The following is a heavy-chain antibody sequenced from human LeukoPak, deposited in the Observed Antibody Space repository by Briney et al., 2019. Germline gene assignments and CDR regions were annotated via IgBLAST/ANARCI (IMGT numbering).Heavy chain of an antibody. CDR2: ISSSSSYI. CDR1: GFTFSSYS. V-gene: IGHV3-21*04. J-gene: IGHJ4*02. D-gene: IGHD3-10*01. CDR3: ARKHASGTYPLDY. Sequence: GGSLRLSCAASGFTFSSYSMNWVRQAPGKGLEWVSSISSSSSYIYYADSVKGRFTISRDNSKNTLYLQMNSLRAEDTAVYYCARKHASGTYPLDYWGQGILVTVSS.